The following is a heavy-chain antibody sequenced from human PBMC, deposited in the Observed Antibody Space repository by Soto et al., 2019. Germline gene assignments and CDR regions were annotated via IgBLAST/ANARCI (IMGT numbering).Heavy chain of an antibody. CDR2: IIPILGIA. D-gene: IGHD3-22*01. V-gene: IGHV1-69*02. CDR1: GGTFSSYT. CDR3: ASRYDSSDY. Sequence: QVQLVQSGAEVKKPGSSVKVSCKASGGTFSSYTISWVRQAPGQGLEWMGRIIPILGIANYAQKFHGRVTITADKATSTAYMELSSLRSEDTAVYYCASRYDSSDYWGQGTLVTVSS. J-gene: IGHJ4*02.